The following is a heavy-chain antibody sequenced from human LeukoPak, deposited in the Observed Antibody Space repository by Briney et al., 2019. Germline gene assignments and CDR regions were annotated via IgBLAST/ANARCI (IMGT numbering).Heavy chain of an antibody. J-gene: IGHJ4*02. V-gene: IGHV1-46*01. D-gene: IGHD3-10*01. Sequence: ASVKVSCKASGYTFTSYYMHWVRQAPGQGLEWMGIINPSGGSTSYAQKFQGRVTMTRDTSTSTVYMELGSLRSEDTAVYYCARSASMVRGVILSDYWGQGTLVTVSS. CDR1: GYTFTSYY. CDR3: ARSASMVRGVILSDY. CDR2: INPSGGST.